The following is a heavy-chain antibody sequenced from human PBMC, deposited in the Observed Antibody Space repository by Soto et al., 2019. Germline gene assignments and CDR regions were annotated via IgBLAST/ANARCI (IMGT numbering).Heavy chain of an antibody. CDR1: GFTFSSYA. J-gene: IGHJ4*02. Sequence: GGSLRLSCAASGFTFSSYAMSWVRQAPGKGLEWVSAISGSGGSTYYADSVKGRFTISRDNSKNTLYLQMNSLRAEDTAVYYCAKDLGALPPDYYGSGPPQYYFDYWGQGTLVTVSS. D-gene: IGHD3-10*01. V-gene: IGHV3-23*01. CDR3: AKDLGALPPDYYGSGPPQYYFDY. CDR2: ISGSGGST.